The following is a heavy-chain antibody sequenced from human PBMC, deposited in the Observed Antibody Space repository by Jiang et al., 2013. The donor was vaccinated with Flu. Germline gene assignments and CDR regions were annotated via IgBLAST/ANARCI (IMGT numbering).Heavy chain of an antibody. CDR2: MYYSGST. V-gene: IGHV4-39*07. CDR1: GGSISSSSYY. CDR3: ARHPHYQYCANTVCYIFDY. J-gene: IGHJ4*03. D-gene: IGHD2-8*01. Sequence: GPGLVKPSETLSLTCTVSGGSISSSSYYWGWIRQPPGKGLEWIGSMYYSGSTYYDPSLQSRVTISVDTSKNQFSLKLSSVTAADTAVYYCARHPHYQYCANTVCYIFDYVGPGTLVHRLL.